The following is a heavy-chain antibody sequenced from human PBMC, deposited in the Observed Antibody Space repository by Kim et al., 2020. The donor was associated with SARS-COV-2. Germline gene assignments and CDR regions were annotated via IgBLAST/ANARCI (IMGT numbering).Heavy chain of an antibody. CDR3: ARERYCSGGSCYSGDFDY. CDR2: IYYSGST. CDR1: GGSISSGGYY. D-gene: IGHD2-15*01. Sequence: SETLSLTCTVSGGSISSGGYYWSWIRQHPGKGLEWIGYIYYSGSTYYNPSLKSRVTISVDTSKNQFSLKLSSVTAADTAVYYCARERYCSGGSCYSGDFDYWGQGTLVTVSS. V-gene: IGHV4-31*03. J-gene: IGHJ4*02.